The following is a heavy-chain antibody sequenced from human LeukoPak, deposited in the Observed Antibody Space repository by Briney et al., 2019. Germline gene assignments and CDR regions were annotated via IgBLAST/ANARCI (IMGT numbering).Heavy chain of an antibody. CDR2: TYYRSKWYN. CDR1: GDSVSSNSAA. J-gene: IGHJ4*02. Sequence: SQTLSLTCAISGDSVSSNSAAWNWIRQSPSRGLEWLGRTYYRSKWYNDYAVSVKSRITINPDTSKNQFSLQLNPVTPEDTAVYYCAREGSSSWDRRTGDFDYWGQGTLVTVSS. D-gene: IGHD6-13*01. CDR3: AREGSSSWDRRTGDFDY. V-gene: IGHV6-1*01.